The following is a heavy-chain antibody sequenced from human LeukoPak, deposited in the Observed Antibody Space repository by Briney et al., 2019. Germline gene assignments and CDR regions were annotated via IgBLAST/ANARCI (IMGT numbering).Heavy chain of an antibody. V-gene: IGHV1-8*01. D-gene: IGHD3-10*01. CDR1: GYTFTSYD. Sequence: ASVKVSCKASGYTFTSYDINWVRQATGQGLEWMGWMNPNSGNTGYAQKFQGRVTMTRNTSISTAYMELSSLRSEDTAVYYCARGLRLWFGELSAFNYWGQGTLVTVSS. J-gene: IGHJ4*02. CDR3: ARGLRLWFGELSAFNY. CDR2: MNPNSGNT.